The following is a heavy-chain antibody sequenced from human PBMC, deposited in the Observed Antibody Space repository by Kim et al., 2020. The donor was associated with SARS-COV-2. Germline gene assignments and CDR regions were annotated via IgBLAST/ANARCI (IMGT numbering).Heavy chain of an antibody. CDR3: ARGGRGGSGVVRGAPLFYYSGMHV. CDR1: GYTFTRYD. Sequence: ASVKVSCKASGYTFTRYDINWVRQATGQGLEWMGWMNPNSGNTGYAQKFQGRVTMTRNTSISTAYMELSSLRSEDTAVYYCARGGRGGSGVVRGAPLFYYSGMHVWGQGTRVTVSS. J-gene: IGHJ6*02. CDR2: MNPNSGNT. V-gene: IGHV1-8*01. D-gene: IGHD3-10*01.